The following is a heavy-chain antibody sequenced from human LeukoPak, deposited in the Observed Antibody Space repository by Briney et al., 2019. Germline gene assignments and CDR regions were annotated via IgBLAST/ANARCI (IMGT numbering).Heavy chain of an antibody. CDR1: GGSISSSVHY. D-gene: IGHD1-1*01. CDR2: IYYSGST. V-gene: IGHV4-39*02. Sequence: SETLSLTCSVSGGSISSSVHYWAWIRQPPGKGLEGIAFIYYSGSTYYNPSLKSRGTISQDKSKNHISLELTSVTAADTAVYYCAREVATGVPAVRERKNWFDPWGQGTLVTVSS. CDR3: AREVATGVPAVRERKNWFDP. J-gene: IGHJ5*02.